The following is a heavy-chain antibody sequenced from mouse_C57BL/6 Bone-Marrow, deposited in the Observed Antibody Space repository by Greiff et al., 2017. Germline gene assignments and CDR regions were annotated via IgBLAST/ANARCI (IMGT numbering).Heavy chain of an antibody. Sequence: QVQLQQPGAELVKPGASVKLSCKASGYTFTSYWMHWVKQRPGQGLEWIGMIHPNSGSTNYNEKFKSKATLTVDKSSSTAYMQLSSLTSEYSAVYSCVIYYYGAFDVWGTGTTVTVSS. J-gene: IGHJ1*03. V-gene: IGHV1-64*01. CDR3: VIYYYGAFDV. CDR1: GYTFTSYW. CDR2: IHPNSGST. D-gene: IGHD1-1*01.